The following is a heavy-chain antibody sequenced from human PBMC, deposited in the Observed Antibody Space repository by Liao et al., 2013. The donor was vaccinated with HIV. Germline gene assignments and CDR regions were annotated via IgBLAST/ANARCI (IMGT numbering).Heavy chain of an antibody. V-gene: IGHV4-61*02. Sequence: QVQLQESGPGLAKPSQTLSLTCTVSGGSFSSGAYYWSWIRQTAGKGLEWIGRMYASGSTHNSPSLKSRINLSMDTSKNHFSLNLNSVTAADAAVYYCGRGGGTRGYCSGDSCYRIDSWGQGTLVTVSS. CDR2: MYASGST. D-gene: IGHD2-15*01. J-gene: IGHJ4*02. CDR1: GGSFSSGAYY. CDR3: GRGGGTRGYCSGDSCYRIDS.